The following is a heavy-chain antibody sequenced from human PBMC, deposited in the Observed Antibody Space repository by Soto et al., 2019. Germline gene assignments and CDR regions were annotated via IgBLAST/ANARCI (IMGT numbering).Heavy chain of an antibody. J-gene: IGHJ6*02. CDR3: ARPAATVIFYSGMDV. Sequence: GGSLRLSCAASVFTFIDYAMHWVRQAPGKGLEWVAIISFDGSNEHYADSVRGRFTISRDNSENTLYLQMNSLRADDTAVYYCARPAATVIFYSGMDVWGQGTTVTVSS. V-gene: IGHV3-30-3*01. CDR1: VFTFIDYA. CDR2: ISFDGSNE. D-gene: IGHD4-17*01.